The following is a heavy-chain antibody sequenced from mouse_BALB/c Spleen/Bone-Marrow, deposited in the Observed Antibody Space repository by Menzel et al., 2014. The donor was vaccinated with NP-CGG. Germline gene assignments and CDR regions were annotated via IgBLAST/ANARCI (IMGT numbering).Heavy chain of an antibody. D-gene: IGHD1-1*01. CDR3: AREVVATDYFDY. J-gene: IGHJ2*01. V-gene: IGHV1-14*01. Sequence: EVQVVESGPELVKPGASVEMSCKASGYTFTSSVMHWVKQKPGQGLEWIGYINPYNDGPKYNERFRGRATLTSDRSSSTAYMELSSLTSEDSAVYYCAREVVATDYFDYWGQGTTLTVSS. CDR2: INPYNDGP. CDR1: GYTFTSSV.